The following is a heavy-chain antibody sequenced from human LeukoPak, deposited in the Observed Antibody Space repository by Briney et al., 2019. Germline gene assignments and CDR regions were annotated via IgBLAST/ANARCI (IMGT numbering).Heavy chain of an antibody. V-gene: IGHV1-2*02. D-gene: IGHD7-27*01. J-gene: IGHJ4*02. CDR3: ARTRLHWGDFDY. CDR2: INPNSGGT. Sequence: ASVKVSCKASGYTFTGYYMHWVRQAPGQGLEWMGWINPNSGGTNYAQKFQGRVTMTRDTSISTAYMELSRLRSEDTAVYYCARTRLHWGDFDYWGQGTLVTVSS. CDR1: GYTFTGYY.